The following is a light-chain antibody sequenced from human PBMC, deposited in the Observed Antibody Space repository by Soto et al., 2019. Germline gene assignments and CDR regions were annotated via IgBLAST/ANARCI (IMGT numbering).Light chain of an antibody. CDR3: QQLNSYPIT. Sequence: VQLTQSPSTLSASVGGRIPITCRASQGVSSHLAWHQQKPGKAPKLLIYEVSTLQGGVPSRFSGSGSGTDFTLTISSLQPEDFATYYCQQLNSYPITFGQGTRLEIK. CDR2: EVS. CDR1: QGVSSH. J-gene: IGKJ5*01. V-gene: IGKV1-9*01.